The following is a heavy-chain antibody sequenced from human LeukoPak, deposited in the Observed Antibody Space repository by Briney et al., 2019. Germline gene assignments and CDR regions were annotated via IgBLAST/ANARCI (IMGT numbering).Heavy chain of an antibody. CDR3: ARPGYGGYDLGY. V-gene: IGHV4-34*01. CDR2: INHSGST. Sequence: SETLSLTCTVSGGSISSYYWSWIRQPPGKGLEWIGEINHSGSTNYNPSLKSRVTISVDTSKNQFSLKLSSVTAAGTAVYYCARPGYGGYDLGYWGQETLVTVSS. D-gene: IGHD5-12*01. CDR1: GGSISSYY. J-gene: IGHJ4*02.